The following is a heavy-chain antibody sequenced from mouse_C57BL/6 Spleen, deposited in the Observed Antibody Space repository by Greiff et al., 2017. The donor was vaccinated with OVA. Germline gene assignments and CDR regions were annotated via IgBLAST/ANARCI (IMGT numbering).Heavy chain of an antibody. CDR1: GFTFSSYA. D-gene: IGHD2-3*01. Sequence: EVMLVESGEGLVKPGGSLKLSCAASGFTFSSYAMSWVRQTPEKRLEWVAYISSGGDYIYYADTVKGRFTISRDNARNTLYLQMSSLKSEDTAMYYCTREGYYVDYAMDYWGQGTSVTVSS. CDR2: ISSGGDYI. J-gene: IGHJ4*01. CDR3: TREGYYVDYAMDY. V-gene: IGHV5-9-1*02.